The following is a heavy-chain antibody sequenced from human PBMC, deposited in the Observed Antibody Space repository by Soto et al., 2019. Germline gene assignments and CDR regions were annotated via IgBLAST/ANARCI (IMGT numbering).Heavy chain of an antibody. V-gene: IGHV1-69*12. CDR2: SIPVFGTA. Sequence: QVQLVQSGAEVKKPGSSVKVSCKASGGTFSSYAISWVRQAPGQGLEWMGGSIPVFGTANHAQKFQGRVTLAADESTSPPSMELSSLRSEPTAVYSCARRRWRPRLPHQLHCYFHLWARGTLVTVSS. CDR3: ARRRWRPRLPHQLHCYFHL. J-gene: IGHJ2*01. CDR1: GGTFSSYA. D-gene: IGHD2-2*01.